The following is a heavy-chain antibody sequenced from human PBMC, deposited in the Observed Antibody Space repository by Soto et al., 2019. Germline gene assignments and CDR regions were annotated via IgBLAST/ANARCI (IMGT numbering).Heavy chain of an antibody. D-gene: IGHD4-17*01. J-gene: IGHJ4*02. CDR2: IYHSGST. CDR1: GGSISSSNW. CDR3: VSYGDYQTPFDY. Sequence: PSETLSLTCAVSGGSISSSNWWSWVRQPPGKGLEWIGEIYHSGSTNYNPSLKSRVTISVDKSKNQFSLKLSSVTAADTAVYYCVSYGDYQTPFDYWGQGTLVTVSS. V-gene: IGHV4-4*02.